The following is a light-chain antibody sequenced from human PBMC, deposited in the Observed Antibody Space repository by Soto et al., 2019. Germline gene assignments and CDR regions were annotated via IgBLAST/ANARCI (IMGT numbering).Light chain of an antibody. Sequence: QSVLTQPPSASGSPGQSVTISCTGTSSDVGGYNYVSWYQQHPGKAPKFLIFEVSRRPSGVPARFSGSKSGNTASLTVSGLQADDEADYYCSSYAGSNNPVIFGGGTKVTVL. CDR2: EVS. CDR1: SSDVGGYNY. V-gene: IGLV2-8*01. J-gene: IGLJ2*01. CDR3: SSYAGSNNPVI.